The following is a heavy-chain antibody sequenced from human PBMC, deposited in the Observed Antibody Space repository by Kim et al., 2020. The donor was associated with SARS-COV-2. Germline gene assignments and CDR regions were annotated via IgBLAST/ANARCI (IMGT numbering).Heavy chain of an antibody. CDR3: ERRITVAGAGFDY. J-gene: IGHJ4*02. V-gene: IGHV3-74*03. D-gene: IGHD6-19*01. Sequence: YADCEKGRFTISRDNAKNRLYLQMNSQRAEDSAVYYCERRITVAGAGFDYWGQGTLVTVSA.